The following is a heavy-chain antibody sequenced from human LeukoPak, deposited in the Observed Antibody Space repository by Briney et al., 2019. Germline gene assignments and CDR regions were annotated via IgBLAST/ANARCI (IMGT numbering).Heavy chain of an antibody. Sequence: GGSLRLSCVVSGFTFNRHGMEWVRQAPGKGLEWISYITSTGDTKYYADSVKGRFTISRDNAKNSLYLQMDSLRAEDTAVYYCARDRDTAYNPFDYGGQGTLVTVSS. CDR3: ARDRDTAYNPFDY. J-gene: IGHJ4*02. CDR2: ITSTGDTK. V-gene: IGHV3-48*03. D-gene: IGHD5-24*01. CDR1: GFTFNRHG.